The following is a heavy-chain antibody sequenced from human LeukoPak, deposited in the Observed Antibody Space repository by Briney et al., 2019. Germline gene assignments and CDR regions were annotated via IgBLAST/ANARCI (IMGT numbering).Heavy chain of an antibody. D-gene: IGHD3-10*01. CDR1: GGSFSGYY. CDR2: INHSGST. Sequence: SETLSLTCAVYGGSFSGYYWSWIRQPPGKGLEWIGGINHSGSTNHNPSLKSRVTISVDTSKNQFSLKLSSVTAADTAVYYCARYVLLWFGELSNWFDPWGQGTLVTVSS. V-gene: IGHV4-34*01. J-gene: IGHJ5*02. CDR3: ARYVLLWFGELSNWFDP.